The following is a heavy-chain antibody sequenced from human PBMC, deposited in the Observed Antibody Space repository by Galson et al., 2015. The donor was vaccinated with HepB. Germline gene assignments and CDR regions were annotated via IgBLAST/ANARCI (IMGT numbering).Heavy chain of an antibody. CDR2: FDPEDGET. V-gene: IGHV1-24*01. CDR3: ATNRGTVTTDYYYNGMDV. J-gene: IGHJ6*02. Sequence: SVKVSCKVSGYTLTELSMHWVRQAPGKGLEWMGGFDPEDGETIYAQKFQGRVTMTEDTFTDTAYMELSSLRSEDTAVYYCATNRGTVTTDYYYNGMDVWGQGTTVTVSS. D-gene: IGHD4-17*01. CDR1: GYTLTELS.